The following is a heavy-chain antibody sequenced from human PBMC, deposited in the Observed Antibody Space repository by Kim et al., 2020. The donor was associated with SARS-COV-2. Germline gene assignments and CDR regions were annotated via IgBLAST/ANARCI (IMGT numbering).Heavy chain of an antibody. V-gene: IGHV3-23*01. CDR2: ISGSGGST. J-gene: IGHJ4*02. Sequence: GGSLRLSCAASGFTFSSYAMSWVRQAPGKGLEWVSAISGSGGSTYYADSVKGRFTISRDNSKNTLYLQMNSLRAEDTAVYYCAKRASPRRPWVAAAGREYYFDYWGQGTLVTVSS. CDR1: GFTFSSYA. CDR3: AKRASPRRPWVAAAGREYYFDY. D-gene: IGHD6-13*01.